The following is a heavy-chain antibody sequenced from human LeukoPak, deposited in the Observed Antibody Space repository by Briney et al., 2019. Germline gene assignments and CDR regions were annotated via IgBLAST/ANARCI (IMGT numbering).Heavy chain of an antibody. Sequence: GESLKISCKGSGYGFGYSFTSHWIAWVRQMPGKGLEWMGIIYPRDSNTIYSPSFQGQVTISVDTSINTAYLQWISLKASDTAMYYCARHPIAAGGAYNWFDPWGQGTLVTVSS. D-gene: IGHD6-13*01. V-gene: IGHV5-51*01. J-gene: IGHJ5*02. CDR2: IYPRDSNT. CDR3: ARHPIAAGGAYNWFDP. CDR1: GYGFGYSFTSHW.